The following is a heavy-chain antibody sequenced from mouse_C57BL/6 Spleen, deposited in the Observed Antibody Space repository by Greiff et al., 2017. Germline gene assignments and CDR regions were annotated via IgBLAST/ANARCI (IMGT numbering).Heavy chain of an antibody. V-gene: IGHV1-80*01. J-gene: IGHJ1*03. CDR3: ARAPNYVYWYFDV. CDR1: GYAFSSYW. D-gene: IGHD2-1*01. CDR2: IYPGDGDA. Sequence: VQLQQSGAELVKPGASVKISCKASGYAFSSYWMNWVKQRPGKGLEWIGQIYPGDGDATYNGKFKGKATLTAYKSSSTAYMQLSSLTSEDSAVYFCARAPNYVYWYFDVWGTGTTVTVSS.